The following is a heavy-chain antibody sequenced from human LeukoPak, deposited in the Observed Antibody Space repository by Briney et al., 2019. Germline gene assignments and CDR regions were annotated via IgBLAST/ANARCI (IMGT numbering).Heavy chain of an antibody. D-gene: IGHD3-22*01. CDR1: GGSISSYY. CDR3: AQSGYYDSSGYHLIYYFDY. V-gene: IGHV4-59*04. J-gene: IGHJ4*02. Sequence: PSETLSLTCTVSGGSISSYYWSWIRQPPGKGLEWIGSIYHSGSTYYNPSLKSRVTISVDTSKNQFSLKLSSVTAADTAVYYCAQSGYYDSSGYHLIYYFDYWGQGTLVTVSS. CDR2: IYHSGST.